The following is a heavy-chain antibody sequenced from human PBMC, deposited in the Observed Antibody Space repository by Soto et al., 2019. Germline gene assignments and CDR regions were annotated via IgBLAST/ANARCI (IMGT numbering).Heavy chain of an antibody. CDR1: GFTFSSYA. J-gene: IGHJ6*02. CDR3: AKLGRLGRADYYGMDV. D-gene: IGHD2-15*01. Sequence: GGSLRLSCAASGFTFSSYAMSWVRQAPGKGLEWVSAISGSGGSTYYADSVKGRFTISRDNSKNTLYLQMNSLRAEDTAVYYCAKLGRLGRADYYGMDVWGQGTTVTVSS. CDR2: ISGSGGST. V-gene: IGHV3-23*01.